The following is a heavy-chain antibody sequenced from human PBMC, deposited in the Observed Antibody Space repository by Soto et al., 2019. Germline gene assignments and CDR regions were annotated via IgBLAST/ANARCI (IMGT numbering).Heavy chain of an antibody. CDR3: ARRCSGTDY. Sequence: QVQLQESGPGLVKPSETLSLTCTVSGGSITSYYWSWIRQPPGKGLEWIGYIHNSGSTSYNPSLQSRVTSSADVSKNQASLDLRSVTAADTAVYYGARRCSGTDYWGHGTLVTVSS. CDR1: GGSITSYY. D-gene: IGHD3-10*02. J-gene: IGHJ4*01. CDR2: IHNSGST. V-gene: IGHV4-59*01.